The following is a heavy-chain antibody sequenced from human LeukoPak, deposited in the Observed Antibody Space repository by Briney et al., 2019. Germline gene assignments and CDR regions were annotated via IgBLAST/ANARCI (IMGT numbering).Heavy chain of an antibody. CDR3: ARQGYSSSWYNRLYYYYMDV. CDR2: IYYSGST. J-gene: IGHJ6*03. V-gene: IGHV4-39*01. D-gene: IGHD6-13*01. Sequence: SETLSLTCTVSGGSISSSSYYWGWIRQPPGKGLVWIGSIYYSGSTYYNPSLKSRVTISVDTSKNQFSLKLSSVTAADTAVYYCARQGYSSSWYNRLYYYYMDVWGKGTTVTISS. CDR1: GGSISSSSYY.